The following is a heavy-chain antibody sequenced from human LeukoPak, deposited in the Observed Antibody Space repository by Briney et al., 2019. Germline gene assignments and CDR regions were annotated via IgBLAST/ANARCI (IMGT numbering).Heavy chain of an antibody. J-gene: IGHJ4*02. Sequence: ASVKVSCKASGYTFTGYYMHWVRQAPGQGLEWMGWISAYNGNTNYAQKLQGRVTMTTDTSTSTAYMELRSLRSDDTAVYYCARGVVGATIGYFDYWGQGTLVTVSS. V-gene: IGHV1-18*04. CDR1: GYTFTGYY. CDR3: ARGVVGATIGYFDY. CDR2: ISAYNGNT. D-gene: IGHD1-26*01.